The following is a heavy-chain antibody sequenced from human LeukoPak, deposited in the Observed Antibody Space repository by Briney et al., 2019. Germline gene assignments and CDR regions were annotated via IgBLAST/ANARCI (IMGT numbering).Heavy chain of an antibody. CDR2: INPNSGGT. CDR3: ARGAGITIFGVVIDPFDY. V-gene: IGHV1-2*02. J-gene: IGHJ4*02. Sequence: ASVKVSCKASGYTFTSYGISWVRQAPGQGLEWMGWINPNSGGTNYAQKFQGRVTMTRDTSISTAYMELSRLRSDDTAVYYCARGAGITIFGVVIDPFDYWGQGTLVTVSS. D-gene: IGHD3-3*01. CDR1: GYTFTSYG.